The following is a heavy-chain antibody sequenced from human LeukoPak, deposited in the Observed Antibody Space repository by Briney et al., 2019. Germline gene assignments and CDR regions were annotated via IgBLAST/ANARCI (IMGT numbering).Heavy chain of an antibody. D-gene: IGHD3-22*01. CDR1: GFTFDDYA. V-gene: IGHV3-9*03. CDR3: AKGVSSSGYSFPDY. Sequence: GRSLRLSCAASGFTFDDYAMHWVRQAPGKGLEWVSGISWNSGSIGYADSVKGRFTISRDNAKNSLYLQVNSLRAEDMALYYCAKGVSSSGYSFPDYWGQGTLVTVSS. CDR2: ISWNSGSI. J-gene: IGHJ4*02.